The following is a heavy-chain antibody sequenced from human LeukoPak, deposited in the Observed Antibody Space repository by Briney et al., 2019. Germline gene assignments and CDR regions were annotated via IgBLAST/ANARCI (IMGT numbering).Heavy chain of an antibody. V-gene: IGHV4-39*01. CDR2: IYYSGSP. CDR3: ARHAGYYGLDV. Sequence: PSETLSLTCTVSGGSISRSSYYWGWIRQPPGKGLEWIGSIYYSGSPYYNPSLKSRITISVNTSKNQFSLKLSSVTAADTAVYYCARHAGYYGLDVWGQGTTVTVSS. J-gene: IGHJ6*02. CDR1: GGSISRSSYY.